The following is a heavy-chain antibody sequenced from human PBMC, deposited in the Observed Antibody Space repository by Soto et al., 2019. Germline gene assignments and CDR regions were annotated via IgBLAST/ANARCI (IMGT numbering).Heavy chain of an antibody. CDR3: ARGRAGYSSGWSSAFDI. V-gene: IGHV3-7*03. D-gene: IGHD6-19*01. CDR1: GFTFSSFW. Sequence: EVQLVESGGGLVQPGGSLRLSCAASGFTFSSFWMTWVRQAPGKGLEWVANINQDGSEKHYVDSVKGRFTISRDNAKNSLSLQMSSLRVEDTAVYYCARGRAGYSSGWSSAFDIWGQGTMVTVSS. J-gene: IGHJ3*02. CDR2: INQDGSEK.